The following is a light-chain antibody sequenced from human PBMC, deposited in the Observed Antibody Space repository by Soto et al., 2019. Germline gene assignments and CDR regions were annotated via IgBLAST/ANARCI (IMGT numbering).Light chain of an antibody. CDR1: QSVSSSS. J-gene: IGKJ1*01. Sequence: EIVLTQSPGTLSLSPGERATLSCRASQSVSSSSLAWYQQKPGQAPRLLIYGTSSRATGIPDRFSGSGSRTDFTLTISRLEPEDFAVYYCQQYGNSPPWTFGQGTKVEIK. V-gene: IGKV3-20*01. CDR2: GTS. CDR3: QQYGNSPPWT.